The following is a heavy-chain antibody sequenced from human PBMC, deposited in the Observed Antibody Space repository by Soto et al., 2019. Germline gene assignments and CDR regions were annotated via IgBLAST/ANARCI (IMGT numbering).Heavy chain of an antibody. J-gene: IGHJ4*02. CDR3: TVWGSGNDFGAA. D-gene: IGHD3-10*01. CDR1: GFTFSDHY. CDR2: SKNKADSYTT. V-gene: IGHV3-72*01. Sequence: EVQLVESGGGLVQRGGSLRLSCAASGFTFSDHYMDWVRQAPGKGLEWVGRSKNKADSYTTEYAASVKGSFTISRDGSKNSLFLQMNSLKTEDTAVYYCTVWGSGNDFGAAWGQGILVTVSS.